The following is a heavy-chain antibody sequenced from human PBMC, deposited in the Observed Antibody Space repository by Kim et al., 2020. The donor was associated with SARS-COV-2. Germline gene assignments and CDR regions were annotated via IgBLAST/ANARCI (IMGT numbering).Heavy chain of an antibody. D-gene: IGHD1-26*01. CDR2: IHHSGNT. Sequence: SETLSLTCAVSGGSISNISWWSWVRQPPGKGLEWIGEIHHSGNTNYNPTLKSRVTMSVDKSKNQFSLRLSSVTAADTAVYYCTRLLPDSGNYSRFDY. CDR3: TRLLPDSGNYSRFDY. CDR1: GGSISNISW. J-gene: IGHJ4*01. V-gene: IGHV4-4*02.